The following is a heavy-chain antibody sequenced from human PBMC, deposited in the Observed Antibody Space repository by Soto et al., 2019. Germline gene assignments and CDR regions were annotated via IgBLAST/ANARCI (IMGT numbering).Heavy chain of an antibody. J-gene: IGHJ5*02. CDR2: INHSGST. CDR1: GGSFSGYY. CDR3: ARAQNVDIVATILTGNWFDL. Sequence: PSETLSLTCAVYGGSFSGYYWSWIRQPPGKGLEWIGEINHSGSTNYNPSLKSRVTISVDTSKNQFSLKLSSVTAADTAVYYCARAQNVDIVATILTGNWFDLWGQGTLVTVSS. V-gene: IGHV4-34*01. D-gene: IGHD5-12*01.